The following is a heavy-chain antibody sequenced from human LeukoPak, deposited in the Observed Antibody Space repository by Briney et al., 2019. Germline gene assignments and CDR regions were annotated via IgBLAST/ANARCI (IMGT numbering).Heavy chain of an antibody. D-gene: IGHD3-22*01. CDR1: GCTFSSYA. J-gene: IGHJ4*02. CDR3: ASASVHHYNSSGYYFRTYFDS. V-gene: IGHV1-69*01. Sequence: SVKVSCKASGCTFSSYAISWVRQAPGQGLEWLGGIIPLFDSSDYAQKFQGRVTITADVSTSTAYMELSSLRSEDTAVFYCASASVHHYNSSGYYFRTYFDSWGQGTLVTVSS. CDR2: IIPLFDSS.